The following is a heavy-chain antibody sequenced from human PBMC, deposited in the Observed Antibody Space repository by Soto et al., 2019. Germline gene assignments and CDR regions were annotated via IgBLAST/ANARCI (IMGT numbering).Heavy chain of an antibody. CDR1: GFTFSNAW. D-gene: IGHD5-12*01. V-gene: IGHV3-15*01. Sequence: EVQLVESGGGLVKPGGSLRLSCAASGFTFSNAWMSWVRQAPGKGLEWVGRIKSKTDGGTTDYAAPVKGRFTISRDDSKNTLYLQMNSLKTEDTAVYYCGGSGYDYGPIVDYWGQGTLVTVSS. CDR3: GGSGYDYGPIVDY. CDR2: IKSKTDGGTT. J-gene: IGHJ4*02.